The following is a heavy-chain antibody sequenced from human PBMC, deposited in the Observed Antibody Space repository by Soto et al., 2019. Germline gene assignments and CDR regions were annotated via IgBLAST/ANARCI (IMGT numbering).Heavy chain of an antibody. V-gene: IGHV1-18*04. CDR1: GYTFTSYG. CDR2: ISDYNGNT. J-gene: IGHJ6*02. CDR3: ARDTKYYDFCSGYPYYYGMDV. D-gene: IGHD3-3*01. Sequence: QVLLVQSGAEVKKPGASVKVSCKASGYTFTSYGISWVRQAPGQGLEWMGWISDYNGNTNDAQKLQGRLTMTTDTSTRTAYMELRSLRSDDTALYYCARDTKYYDFCSGYPYYYGMDVWGHGTTVPVSS.